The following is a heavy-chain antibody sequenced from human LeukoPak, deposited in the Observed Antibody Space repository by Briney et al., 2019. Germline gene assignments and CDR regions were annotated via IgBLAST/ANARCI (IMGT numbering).Heavy chain of an antibody. V-gene: IGHV4-39*01. CDR2: ISYGGST. D-gene: IGHD1-26*01. CDR1: GGSISSGYYY. J-gene: IGHJ4*02. CDR3: ARHLGSGSYYSSFDY. Sequence: PSGTLSLTCSISGGSISSGYYYWGWIRQPPGKGLEWIGSISYGGSTYYNPSLKSRVTISVDASKNQFSLKLSSVTAADTAVYYCARHLGSGSYYSSFDYWGQGTLVTVSS.